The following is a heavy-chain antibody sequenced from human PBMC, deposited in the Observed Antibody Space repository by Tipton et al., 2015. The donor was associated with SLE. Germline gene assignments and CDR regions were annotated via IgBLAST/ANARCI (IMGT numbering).Heavy chain of an antibody. V-gene: IGHV4-59*11. CDR1: GASINSHS. CDR3: ARQSDTTMVAYFDS. Sequence: TLSLTCTVSGASINSHSWSWIRQPPGKGLELMGYIYYSGKTDYNPSPKSRVTISVDTSKNQFSLKLSSVTAADTAVYYCARQSDTTMVAYFDSCGQGTVVTVSS. D-gene: IGHD5-18*01. CDR2: IYYSGKT. J-gene: IGHJ4*02.